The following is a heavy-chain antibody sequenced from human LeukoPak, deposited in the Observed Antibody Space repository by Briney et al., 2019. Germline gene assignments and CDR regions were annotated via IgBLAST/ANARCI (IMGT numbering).Heavy chain of an antibody. CDR1: GYTFTGYY. V-gene: IGHV1-2*02. CDR3: ARGLRGGDYGFIYYFDY. CDR2: INPNSGGT. J-gene: IGHJ4*02. Sequence: ASVKVSCKASGYTFTGYYMHWVRQAPGQGLEWMGWINPNSGGTNYAQKFQGRVTMTRDTSISTAYMELSRLRSDDTAVYYCARGLRGGDYGFIYYFDYWGQGTLVTVSS. D-gene: IGHD2-21*02.